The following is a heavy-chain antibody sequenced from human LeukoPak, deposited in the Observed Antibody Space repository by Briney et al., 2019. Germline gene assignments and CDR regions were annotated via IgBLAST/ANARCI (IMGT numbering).Heavy chain of an antibody. CDR2: IYYSGST. J-gene: IGHJ3*02. Sequence: LETLSLTCSVSGGYISSYYWSWIRQPPGKGVEWIGYIYYSGSTNYNPSLKSRVTIPVDTSKNQFSLKLSSVTAADTAVYYCARDRGLDAFDIWGQGTMVTVSS. CDR3: ARDRGLDAFDI. CDR1: GGYISSYY. V-gene: IGHV4-59*01. D-gene: IGHD6-25*01.